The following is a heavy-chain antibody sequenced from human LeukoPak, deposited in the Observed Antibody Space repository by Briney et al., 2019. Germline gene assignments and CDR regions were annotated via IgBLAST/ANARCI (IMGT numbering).Heavy chain of an antibody. Sequence: SETLSLTCTVSGGSISSSSYYWGWIRQPPGKGLEWIGSIYYSGSTYYNPSLKSRVTISVDTSKNQFSLKLSSVTAADTAVYYCARGVIAAAGTVDWFDPWGQGTLVTVSS. J-gene: IGHJ5*02. CDR1: GGSISSSSYY. V-gene: IGHV4-39*07. CDR3: ARGVIAAAGTVDWFDP. CDR2: IYYSGST. D-gene: IGHD6-13*01.